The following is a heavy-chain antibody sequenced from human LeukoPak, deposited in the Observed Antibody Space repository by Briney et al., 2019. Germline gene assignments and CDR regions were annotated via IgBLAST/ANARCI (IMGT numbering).Heavy chain of an antibody. Sequence: ASVKVSRKASGYTFTGYYMHWVRQAPGQGLEWMGRINPDSGGTNYAQKFQGRVTMTRDTSISTAYMELSRLRSDDTAVYYCARGGYTYGYSDYWGQGTLVTVSS. V-gene: IGHV1-2*06. CDR1: GYTFTGYY. D-gene: IGHD5-18*01. CDR2: INPDSGGT. CDR3: ARGGYTYGYSDY. J-gene: IGHJ4*02.